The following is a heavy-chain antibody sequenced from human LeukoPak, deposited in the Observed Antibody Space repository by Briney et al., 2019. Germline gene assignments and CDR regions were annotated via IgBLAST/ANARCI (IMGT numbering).Heavy chain of an antibody. Sequence: PSETLSLTCTVSGGSISSYYLSWVRQPPGKGLEWIGYIYYSGSTNYNPSLKSRVTISVDTSKNQFSLKLSSVTAADTAVYYCARLWLQTRGIAYFDYRGQGTLVTVSS. D-gene: IGHD5-24*01. J-gene: IGHJ4*02. CDR1: GGSISSYY. CDR3: ARLWLQTRGIAYFDY. V-gene: IGHV4-59*08. CDR2: IYYSGST.